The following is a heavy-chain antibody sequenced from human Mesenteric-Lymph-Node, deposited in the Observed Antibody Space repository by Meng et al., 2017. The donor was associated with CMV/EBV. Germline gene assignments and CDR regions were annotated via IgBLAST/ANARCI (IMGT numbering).Heavy chain of an antibody. CDR2: IYYSGST. CDR1: GGSISSGDYY. Sequence: LRLSCTVSGGSISSGDYYWTWIRRPPGKDLEWMGHIYYSGSTYYIPSLRSRLTMSVDTSKNQFSLRLSFVTAADTAVYYCASEVNYHFDSWGQGTLVTVSS. V-gene: IGHV4-30-4*08. CDR3: ASEVNYHFDS. J-gene: IGHJ4*02. D-gene: IGHD1-7*01.